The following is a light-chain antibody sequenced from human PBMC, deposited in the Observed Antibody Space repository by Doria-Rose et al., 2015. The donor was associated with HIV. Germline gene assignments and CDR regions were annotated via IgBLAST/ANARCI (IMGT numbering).Light chain of an antibody. J-gene: IGKJ5*01. Sequence: TQSPGTLSLSPGERATLSCRASQRVKSSYLAWYQQKPGQAPRLLIYDASRATGIPDRFSGSGSGTDFTLTISRPEPEDVAVYYCQQYGTSRGTFGQGTRLEIK. V-gene: IGKV3-20*01. CDR1: QRVKSSY. CDR2: DAS. CDR3: QQYGTSRGT.